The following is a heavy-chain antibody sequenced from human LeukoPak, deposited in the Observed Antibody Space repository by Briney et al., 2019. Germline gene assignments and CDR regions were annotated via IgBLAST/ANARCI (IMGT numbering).Heavy chain of an antibody. D-gene: IGHD2-21*02. Sequence: SETLSLTCTVSGGSISSYYWSWIRQPAGKGLEWIGRIYTSGSTNYNPSLKNRVTMSVDTSKNQFSLKLSSVTAADTAVYYCARHYCGGDCSSFVDYWGQGTLVTVSS. V-gene: IGHV4-4*07. J-gene: IGHJ4*02. CDR1: GGSISSYY. CDR2: IYTSGST. CDR3: ARHYCGGDCSSFVDY.